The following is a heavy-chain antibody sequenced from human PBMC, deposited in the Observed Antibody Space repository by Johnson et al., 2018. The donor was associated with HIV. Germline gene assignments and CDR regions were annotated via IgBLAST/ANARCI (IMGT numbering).Heavy chain of an antibody. D-gene: IGHD1-26*01. CDR1: GFTFSSYG. CDR3: AKDRRQSSWELLGGAFDI. CDR2: IRYDGSNK. V-gene: IGHV3-30*02. J-gene: IGHJ3*02. Sequence: QVQLVESGGGVVQPGGSLRLSCAASGFTFSSYGMHWVRQAPGKGLEWVAFIRYDGSNKYYADSVKGRFTISRDNSKNTLYLQMNSLRAEDTAVYYCAKDRRQSSWELLGGAFDIWCQGTMVTVSA.